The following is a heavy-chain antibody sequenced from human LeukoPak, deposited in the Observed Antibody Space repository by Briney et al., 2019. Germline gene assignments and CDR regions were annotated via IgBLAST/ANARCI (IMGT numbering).Heavy chain of an antibody. CDR1: GFTVSSNY. CDR2: IYSGGST. J-gene: IGHJ4*02. CDR3: ARDIGYGSGYFDY. D-gene: IGHD3-10*01. V-gene: IGHV3-53*01. Sequence: GGSLRLSCAASGFTVSSNYVSWVRQAPGKGLEWVSVIYSGGSTYYADSVKGRFTISRDNSKNTLYLQMNSLRAEDTAVYYCARDIGYGSGYFDYWGQGTLVTVSS.